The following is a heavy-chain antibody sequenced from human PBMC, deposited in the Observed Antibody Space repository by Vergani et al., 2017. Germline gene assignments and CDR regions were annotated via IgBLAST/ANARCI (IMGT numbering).Heavy chain of an antibody. V-gene: IGHV1-2*02. Sequence: QVQLVQSGAEVKKPGASVKVSCKASGYTFTGYYMHWVRQAPGQGLEWMGWINPNSGVTNYAQKFQGRVTMTRDTSISTAYMELSRLRSDDTAVYYCASSADYYDSSGYPNWGEGTLVTVSS. CDR1: GYTFTGYY. CDR2: INPNSGVT. CDR3: ASSADYYDSSGYPN. J-gene: IGHJ4*02. D-gene: IGHD3-22*01.